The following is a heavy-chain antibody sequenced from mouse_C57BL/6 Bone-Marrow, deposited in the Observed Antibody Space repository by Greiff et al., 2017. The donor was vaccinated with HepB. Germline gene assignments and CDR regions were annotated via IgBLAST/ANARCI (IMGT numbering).Heavy chain of an antibody. Sequence: VQLQQSGAELVRPGTSVKVSCKASGYAFTNYLIEWVKQRPGQGLEWIGVINPGSGGTNYNEKFKGKATLTADKSSSTAYMQLSSLTSGDSAVYFCARSFNSLFAYWGQGTLVTVSA. D-gene: IGHD1-3*01. CDR2: INPGSGGT. V-gene: IGHV1-54*01. CDR3: ARSFNSLFAY. J-gene: IGHJ3*01. CDR1: GYAFTNYL.